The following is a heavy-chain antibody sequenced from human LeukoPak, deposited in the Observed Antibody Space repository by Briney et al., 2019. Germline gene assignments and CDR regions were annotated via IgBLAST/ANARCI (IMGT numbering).Heavy chain of an antibody. V-gene: IGHV3-7*01. Sequence: GGSLRLSCAASGFTFSNYWMSWVRQAPGKGLEWVANIEHDGSEKYYVDSVKGRFTISRDNAKNSLYLQMNSLRAEDTAVYYCARDTYYYGSGSYFFDYWGQGTLVTVSS. D-gene: IGHD3-10*01. CDR2: IEHDGSEK. CDR1: GFTFSNYW. CDR3: ARDTYYYGSGSYFFDY. J-gene: IGHJ4*02.